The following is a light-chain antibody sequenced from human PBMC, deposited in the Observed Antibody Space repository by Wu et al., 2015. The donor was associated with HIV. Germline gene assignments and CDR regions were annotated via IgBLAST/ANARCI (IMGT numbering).Light chain of an antibody. V-gene: IGKV1-5*03. CDR1: QSISVW. CDR2: KAS. J-gene: IGKJ4*01. CDR3: QQYNNYSSLT. Sequence: DIQMTQFPSILSASVGDRVTITCRASQSISVWLAWYQQRSGKAPNLLIYKASTLESGVPSRFSGSGSGTEFTLTVSSLQPDDFATYYCQQYNNYSSLTFGGGTKVEIK.